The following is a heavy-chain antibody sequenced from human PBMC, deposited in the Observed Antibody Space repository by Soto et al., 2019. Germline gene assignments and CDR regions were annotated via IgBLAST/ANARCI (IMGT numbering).Heavy chain of an antibody. CDR3: AKDMEFYP. Sequence: GGSLILSCAAYGFTFSSYAMRWVNAAPGTGVERVSSISGGGVSKYYAQTEEGRFTIYRYNSRNTLYLQLNSLRAEDTAVYYCAKDMEFYPWGQGT. CDR1: GFTFSSYA. CDR2: ISGGGVSK. J-gene: IGHJ5*02. V-gene: IGHV3-23*01. D-gene: IGHD1-1*01.